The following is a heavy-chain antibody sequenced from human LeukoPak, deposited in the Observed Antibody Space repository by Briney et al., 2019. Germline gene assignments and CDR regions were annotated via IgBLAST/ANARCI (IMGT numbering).Heavy chain of an antibody. CDR1: GFTLSSYS. CDR3: ARALPSPLYSGSYADAFDI. J-gene: IGHJ3*02. V-gene: IGHV3-21*01. D-gene: IGHD1-26*01. Sequence: GGSLKLSCAASGFTLSSYSMNWVRQAPGKGLEWVSSISSSSSYIYYADSVKGRFTISRDNAKNSLYLQMNSLRAEDTAVYYCARALPSPLYSGSYADAFDIWGQGTMVTVSS. CDR2: ISSSSSYI.